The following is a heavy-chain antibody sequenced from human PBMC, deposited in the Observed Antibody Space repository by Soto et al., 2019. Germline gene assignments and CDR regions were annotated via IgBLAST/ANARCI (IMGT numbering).Heavy chain of an antibody. J-gene: IGHJ4*02. D-gene: IGHD3-22*01. CDR2: IKSKTDGGTT. CDR1: GFTFSNAW. Sequence: GGSLRLSCAASGFTFSNAWMNWVRQAPGKGLEWVGRIKSKTDGGTTDYAAPVKGRFTISRDDSKNTLYLQMNSLKTEDTAVYYCTTVVNYFFSSGYYYLGRQSFWAQGSLVPVSS. V-gene: IGHV3-15*07. CDR3: TTVVNYFFSSGYYYLGRQSF.